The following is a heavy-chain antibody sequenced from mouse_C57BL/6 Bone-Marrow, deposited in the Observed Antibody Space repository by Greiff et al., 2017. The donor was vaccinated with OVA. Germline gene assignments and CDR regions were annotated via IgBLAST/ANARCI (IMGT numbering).Heavy chain of an antibody. J-gene: IGHJ4*01. CDR3: ARDRTDY. Sequence: EVKVVESGGGLVKPGGSLKLSCAASGFTFSSYAMSWVRQTPEKRLEWVATISDGGSYTYYPDNVQGRFTISRDNAKNNLYLQMSHLKSEDTAMYYCARDRTDYWGQGTSVTVSS. CDR1: GFTFSSYA. V-gene: IGHV5-4*01. CDR2: ISDGGSYT.